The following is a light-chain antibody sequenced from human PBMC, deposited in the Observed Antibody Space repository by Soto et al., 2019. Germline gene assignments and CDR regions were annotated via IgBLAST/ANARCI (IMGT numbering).Light chain of an antibody. CDR1: SSDVGGYNY. CDR3: SSYTSSSTLGV. V-gene: IGLV2-14*01. Sequence: QSALTQPASVSGSPGQSITNSCTGTSSDVGGYNYVSWYQQHPGKAPKLMIYDVSNRPSGVSNRFSGSKSGNTASLTISGLQAEDEADYYCSSYTSSSTLGVFGTGTKVTVL. CDR2: DVS. J-gene: IGLJ1*01.